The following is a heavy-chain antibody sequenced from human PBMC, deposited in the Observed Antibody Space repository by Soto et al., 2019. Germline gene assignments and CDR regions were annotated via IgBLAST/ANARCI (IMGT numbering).Heavy chain of an antibody. CDR1: GGTFSSYA. D-gene: IGHD6-19*01. V-gene: IGHV1-69*13. CDR2: IIPIFGTA. Sequence: SVKVSCKASGGTFSSYAISWVRQAPGQGLEWMGGIIPIFGTANYAQKFQGRVTITADESTSTAYMELSSLRSEDTAVYYCARSEGLAVAAPRAYYYYYYGMEVWGQGTTVTVSS. J-gene: IGHJ6*02. CDR3: ARSEGLAVAAPRAYYYYYYGMEV.